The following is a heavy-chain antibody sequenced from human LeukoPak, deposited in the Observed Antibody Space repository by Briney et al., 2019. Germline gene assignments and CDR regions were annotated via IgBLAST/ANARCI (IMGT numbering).Heavy chain of an antibody. V-gene: IGHV1-8*03. CDR1: GYTFTNYY. J-gene: IGHJ3*02. Sequence: ASVKVSCKPSGYTFTNYYTNWVRQATGQGLEWMGWMDPNSDNTGYAQEFQGRVTITRNNSTSTSYMELTSLRSEDTAVYYCARGLTIFGAVNDAFDIWGQGTMVTVSS. D-gene: IGHD3-3*01. CDR3: ARGLTIFGAVNDAFDI. CDR2: MDPNSDNT.